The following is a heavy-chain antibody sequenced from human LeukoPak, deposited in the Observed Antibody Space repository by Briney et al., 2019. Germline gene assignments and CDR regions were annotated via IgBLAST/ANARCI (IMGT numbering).Heavy chain of an antibody. CDR2: IYYSGST. D-gene: IGHD3-3*01. J-gene: IGHJ4*02. CDR3: ARSGYSNFDY. V-gene: IGHV4-39*07. Sequence: SETLSLTCVVSGASISSSSYYWGWIRQPPGKGLEWIGSIYYSGSTYYNPSLKSRVTISVDTSKNQFSLKLSSVTAADTTVYYCARSGYSNFDYWGQETLVTVSS. CDR1: GASISSSSYY.